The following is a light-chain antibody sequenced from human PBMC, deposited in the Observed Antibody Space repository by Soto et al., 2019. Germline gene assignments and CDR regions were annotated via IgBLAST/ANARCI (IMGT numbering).Light chain of an antibody. J-gene: IGLJ3*02. Sequence: QSALTQPPSASGSSGQSVTISCTGTSSDVGGYNYVSWYQQHPGKAPKLMIYEVSKRPSGVPDRFSGSKSGNTASLTVSGLQAEDEADYYCSSYAGIFRVFGGGTQLTVL. V-gene: IGLV2-8*01. CDR2: EVS. CDR3: SSYAGIFRV. CDR1: SSDVGGYNY.